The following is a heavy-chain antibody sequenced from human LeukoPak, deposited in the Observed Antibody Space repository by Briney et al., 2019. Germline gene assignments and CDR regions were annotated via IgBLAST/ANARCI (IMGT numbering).Heavy chain of an antibody. D-gene: IGHD2-2*01. CDR1: GFTFSSYA. V-gene: IGHV3-23*01. Sequence: GGSLRLSCAASGFTFSSYAMSWVRQAPGKGLEWVSAISGSGGSTYYADSVKGRVTISRDNCKNTLYLQMNSLRAEDTAVYYCAKGPGRYCSSTSCQQYNWFDPWGQGTLVTVSS. CDR3: AKGPGRYCSSTSCQQYNWFDP. J-gene: IGHJ5*02. CDR2: ISGSGGST.